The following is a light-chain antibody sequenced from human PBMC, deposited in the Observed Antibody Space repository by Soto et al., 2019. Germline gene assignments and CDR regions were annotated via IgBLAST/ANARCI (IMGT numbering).Light chain of an antibody. CDR1: RIIDTY. CDR3: KHSYNTPIT. V-gene: IGKV1-39*01. J-gene: IGKJ5*01. Sequence: DIQMTQSPSSLSASVGDRVTITCRASRIIDTYVDWYQQKPGKAPDLLIYLASTLQFGVPSRFSCSGYGTDFTLTISGLQPEDFATYYCKHSYNTPITFGQGTRLDIK. CDR2: LAS.